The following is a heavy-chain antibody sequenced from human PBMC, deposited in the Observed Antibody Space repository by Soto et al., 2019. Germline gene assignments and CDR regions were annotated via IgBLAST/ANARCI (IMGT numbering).Heavy chain of an antibody. Sequence: GGSLRLSCAASGFTFSSYGMHWVRQAPGKGLEWVAVISYDGSNKYYADSVKGRFTISRDNSKNTLYLQMNSLRAEDTAVYYCAKEGDLYYYGSGSTGGMDVWGQGTTVTVSS. J-gene: IGHJ6*02. CDR3: AKEGDLYYYGSGSTGGMDV. V-gene: IGHV3-30*18. D-gene: IGHD3-10*01. CDR1: GFTFSSYG. CDR2: ISYDGSNK.